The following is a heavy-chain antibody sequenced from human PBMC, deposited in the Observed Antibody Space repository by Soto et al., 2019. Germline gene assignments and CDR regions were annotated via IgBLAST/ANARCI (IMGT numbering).Heavy chain of an antibody. D-gene: IGHD1-1*01. CDR2: IYWDDDK. Sequence: QITLKESGPSLVKPTQTLTLTCTFSGFSLSTSGVGVGWIRQPPGKTLEWLALIYWDDDKRYCPSLRNRLTITKDTSKNQVVLTMTNMDPVDTATYFCAHREVANENFDFWGQGTLVTVSS. CDR1: GFSLSTSGVG. J-gene: IGHJ4*02. CDR3: AHREVANENFDF. V-gene: IGHV2-5*02.